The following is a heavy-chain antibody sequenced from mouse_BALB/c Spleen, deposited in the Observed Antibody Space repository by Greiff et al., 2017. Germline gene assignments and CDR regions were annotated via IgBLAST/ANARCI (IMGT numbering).Heavy chain of an antibody. D-gene: IGHD2-3*01. Sequence: VQLQQSGAELVRPGTSVKVSCKASGYAFTNYLIEWVKQRPGQGLEWIGVINPGSGGTNYNEKFKGKATLTADKSSSTAYMQLSSLTSDDSAVYFCARSEDGYYAFADWGQGTLVTVSA. J-gene: IGHJ3*01. CDR1: GYAFTNYL. V-gene: IGHV1-54*01. CDR3: ARSEDGYYAFAD. CDR2: INPGSGGT.